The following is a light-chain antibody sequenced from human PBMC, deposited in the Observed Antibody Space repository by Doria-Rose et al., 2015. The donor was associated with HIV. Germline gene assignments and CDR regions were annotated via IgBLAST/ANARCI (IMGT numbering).Light chain of an antibody. Sequence: TQSPSSLSASVGDRVTLTCRASQSINTYLNWYQQKPGKAPKLLIYAASRLQSGVPSGFSGSGSGTDFTLTISSLRPEDFATYYCQQSYSIPRYTFGQGTKLEFK. CDR3: QQSYSIPRYT. V-gene: IGKV1-39*01. J-gene: IGKJ2*01. CDR2: AAS. CDR1: QSINTY.